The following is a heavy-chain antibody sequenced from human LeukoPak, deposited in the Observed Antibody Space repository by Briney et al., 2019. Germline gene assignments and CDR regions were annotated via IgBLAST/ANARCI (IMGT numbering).Heavy chain of an antibody. J-gene: IGHJ3*01. V-gene: IGHV4-4*02. CDR3: ARTIYYYESTSYFSDAFDV. D-gene: IGHD3-22*01. CDR2: IYHSGST. CDR1: GGSISSSNW. Sequence: SETLSLTCAVSGGSISSSNWWSWVRQPPGKGLEWIGEIYHSGSTNYNPSLKSRVTISVDKSKNQFSLKLSSVTAADTAVYYCARTIYYYESTSYFSDAFDVWGQGTMVTVSS.